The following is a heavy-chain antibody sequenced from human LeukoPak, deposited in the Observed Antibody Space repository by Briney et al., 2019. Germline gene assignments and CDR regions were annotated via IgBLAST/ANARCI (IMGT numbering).Heavy chain of an antibody. CDR2: IHHSGGT. J-gene: IGHJ4*02. CDR1: GYSISSGFY. D-gene: IGHD2-2*01. CDR3: ARLDGYQLLLNY. V-gene: IGHV4-38-2*01. Sequence: SETLSVTCAVSGYSISSGFYWGWIRQPPRKGLEWIGKIHHSGGTYYNPSLKSRVTISVDTSKNQFSLKLTSVTAADTAVYYCARLDGYQLLLNYWGQGTLVTVSS.